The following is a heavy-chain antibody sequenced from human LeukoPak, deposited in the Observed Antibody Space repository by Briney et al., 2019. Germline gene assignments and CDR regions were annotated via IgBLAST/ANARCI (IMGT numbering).Heavy chain of an antibody. CDR1: GDSISNSNW. Sequence: PSGTLSLTCAVSGDSISNSNWWTWIRQPPGKGLEWIGEVYPSGSTNYSPSLKSRVTMSVDKSKNQFSLTLSSVTAADTAVYFCGTTEHDSGDYWGQGTLVTVSS. CDR2: VYPSGST. J-gene: IGHJ4*02. D-gene: IGHD6-25*01. CDR3: GTTEHDSGDY. V-gene: IGHV4-4*02.